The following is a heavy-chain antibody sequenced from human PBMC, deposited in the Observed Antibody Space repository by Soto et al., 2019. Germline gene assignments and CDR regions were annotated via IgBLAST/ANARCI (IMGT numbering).Heavy chain of an antibody. D-gene: IGHD3-9*01. Sequence: QVQLVESGGGVVQPGRSLRLSCAASGFTLSGYALHWVRQAPGKGLEWVAVISSDGSNKYYADSVKGRFTISRDNSKHALYLQMNGLSPGDAAVYYCARDQYDILTGPNYLGQGNLVTVSS. V-gene: IGHV3-30-3*01. CDR1: GFTLSGYA. CDR3: ARDQYDILTGPNY. J-gene: IGHJ4*02. CDR2: ISSDGSNK.